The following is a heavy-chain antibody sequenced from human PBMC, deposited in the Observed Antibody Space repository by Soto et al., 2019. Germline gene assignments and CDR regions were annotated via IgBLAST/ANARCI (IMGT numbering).Heavy chain of an antibody. CDR1: GYTFTSYD. CDR2: MNPNSGNT. J-gene: IGHJ4*02. V-gene: IGHV1-8*01. D-gene: IGHD6-19*01. Sequence: QVQLVQSGAEVKKPGASVKVSCKASGYTFTSYDINWVRQATGQGLEWMGWMNPNSGNTGYAQKFQGRVTMTRNTSISTAYMELSSLRSEDTAVYYCARVYSSGWYARWVRSYYFDYWGQGTLVTVSS. CDR3: ARVYSSGWYARWVRSYYFDY.